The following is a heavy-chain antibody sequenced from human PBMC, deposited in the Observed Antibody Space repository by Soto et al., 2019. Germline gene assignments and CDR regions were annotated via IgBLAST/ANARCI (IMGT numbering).Heavy chain of an antibody. CDR3: ARGGYGSGSANWFDP. J-gene: IGHJ5*02. CDR1: GGSFSGYY. D-gene: IGHD3-10*01. Sequence: QVQLQQWGAGLLKPSETLSLTCAVYGGSFSGYYWSWIRQPPGKGLEWIGEINHSGSTNYNPSLKSRVTISVDTSKNQFSLKLSSVTAADTAVYYCARGGYGSGSANWFDPWGQGTLVTVSS. CDR2: INHSGST. V-gene: IGHV4-34*01.